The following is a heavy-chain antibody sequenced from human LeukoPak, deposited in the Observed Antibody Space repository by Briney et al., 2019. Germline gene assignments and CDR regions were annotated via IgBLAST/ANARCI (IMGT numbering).Heavy chain of an antibody. Sequence: PGGSLRLSCAASGFTFSSYEMHWVRQAPGKGLEWVSYISSSCSTIYYADSVKGRFTISRDNAKNSLYLQMNSLRAEDTAVYYCARDYGGSSPFDYWGQGTLVTVSS. CDR2: ISSSCSTI. CDR3: ARDYGGSSPFDY. V-gene: IGHV3-48*03. J-gene: IGHJ4*02. CDR1: GFTFSSYE. D-gene: IGHD4-23*01.